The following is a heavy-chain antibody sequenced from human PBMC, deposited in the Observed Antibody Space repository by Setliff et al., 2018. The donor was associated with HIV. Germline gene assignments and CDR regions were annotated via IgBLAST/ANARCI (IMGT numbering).Heavy chain of an antibody. J-gene: IGHJ4*02. CDR3: AREMIIPAADQYYFDY. D-gene: IGHD6-13*01. CDR1: GYTFAKYT. V-gene: IGHV1-3*03. Sequence: ASVKVSCKTSGYTFAKYTIHWVRQAPGQMLEWRGWINAGNGNTQYSQEFQGRVTISRDKSATSVYMEVTSLKSEDMAVYYWAREMIIPAADQYYFDYWGQGTLVTVSS. CDR2: INAGNGNT.